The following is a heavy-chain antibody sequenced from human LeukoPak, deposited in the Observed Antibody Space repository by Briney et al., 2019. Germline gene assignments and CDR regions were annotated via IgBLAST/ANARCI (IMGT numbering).Heavy chain of an antibody. CDR3: ARRGWEDLRYGMDV. V-gene: IGHV1-18*01. J-gene: IGHJ6*02. Sequence: ASVKVSCKASGYTFTSYGINWVRQAPGQGVERMGWISAYNGNTNYAQKLQGRVTMTTDTSTSTAYMELRSLRSDDTAVYYCARRGWEDLRYGMDVWGQGTTVTVSS. CDR2: ISAYNGNT. D-gene: IGHD1-26*01. CDR1: GYTFTSYG.